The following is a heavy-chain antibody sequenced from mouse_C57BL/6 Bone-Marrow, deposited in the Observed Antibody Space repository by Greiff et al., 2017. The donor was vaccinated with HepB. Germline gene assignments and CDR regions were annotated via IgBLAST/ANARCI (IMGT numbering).Heavy chain of an antibody. Sequence: QVQLKQSGAELARPGASVKLSCMASGYTFTSYGISWVKQRTGQGLEWIGEIYPRSGNTYYNEKFKGKATLTADKSSSTAYMELRSLTSEDSAVYFCAEVSWYFDVWGTGTTVTVSS. CDR1: GYTFTSYG. CDR3: AEVSWYFDV. V-gene: IGHV1-81*01. CDR2: IYPRSGNT. J-gene: IGHJ1*03.